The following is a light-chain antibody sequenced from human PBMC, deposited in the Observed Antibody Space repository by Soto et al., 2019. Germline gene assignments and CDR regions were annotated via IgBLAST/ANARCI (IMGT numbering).Light chain of an antibody. V-gene: IGLV2-14*01. J-gene: IGLJ1*01. CDR1: SSDVGGYNY. Sequence: QSVLTQPASVSGSPGQSITISCTGTSSDVGGYNYVSWYQHHPSKAPRLMIYASSNRPSGVSHRFSGSRSGNTASLTISGLQAEDEADYYCSSYTSGTTLYVFGTGTKLTVL. CDR2: ASS. CDR3: SSYTSGTTLYV.